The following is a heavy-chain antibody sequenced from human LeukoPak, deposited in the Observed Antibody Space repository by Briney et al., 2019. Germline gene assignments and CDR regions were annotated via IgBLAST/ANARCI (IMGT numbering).Heavy chain of an antibody. CDR3: VRGIAVAGYYYYMDV. V-gene: IGHV3-21*01. D-gene: IGHD6-19*01. CDR2: ISSSSSYF. Sequence: PGGSLRLSCAASGFTFSSYSMKSVRQAPGKGLEWVSSISSSSSYFYYADSVKGRFTISRDNAKNSLNLQMNSLRAEDTAVYHCVRGIAVAGYYYYMDVWGKGTTVTVSS. J-gene: IGHJ6*03. CDR1: GFTFSSYS.